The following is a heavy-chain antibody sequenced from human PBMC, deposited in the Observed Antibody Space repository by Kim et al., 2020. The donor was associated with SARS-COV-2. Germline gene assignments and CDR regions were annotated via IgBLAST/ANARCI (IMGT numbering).Heavy chain of an antibody. CDR3: ARVLSYDSSGHTSDY. Sequence: SETLSLTCSVSGGSISSGGYYWSWIRQHPGKGLEWIGYIYYSGSTYYNPSLKSRVTISVDTSKNQFSLKLSSVTAADTAVYYCARVLSYDSSGHTSDYWGQGTLVTVSS. J-gene: IGHJ4*02. CDR1: GGSISSGGYY. CDR2: IYYSGST. D-gene: IGHD3-22*01. V-gene: IGHV4-31*03.